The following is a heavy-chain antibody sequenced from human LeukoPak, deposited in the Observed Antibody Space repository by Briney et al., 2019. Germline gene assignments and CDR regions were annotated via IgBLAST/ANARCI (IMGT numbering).Heavy chain of an antibody. CDR1: GFTFSSYA. CDR2: ISSSSSYI. Sequence: GGSLRLSCAASGFTFSSYAMSWVRQAPGKGLEWVSSISSSSSYIYYADSVKVRFTISRDNAKNSLYLQMNSLRAEDTAVYYCARGASSHDYGDYWGQGTLVTVSS. CDR3: ARGASSHDYGDY. J-gene: IGHJ4*02. V-gene: IGHV3-21*01.